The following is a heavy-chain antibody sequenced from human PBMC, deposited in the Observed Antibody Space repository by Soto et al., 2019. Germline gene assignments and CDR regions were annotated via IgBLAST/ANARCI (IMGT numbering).Heavy chain of an antibody. CDR1: GYNFAGYW. CDR3: ARGGVSTRTFDY. V-gene: IGHV5-51*01. CDR2: IYPSDSDT. Sequence: GESLKISCKGSGYNFAGYWIAWVRQMPGKGLELMGIIYPSDSDTGYRPSFQGQVTISADKSISSAYLQWSSLRASDTAMYCCARGGVSTRTFDYWGQGTPVTVS. J-gene: IGHJ4*02. D-gene: IGHD3-3*01.